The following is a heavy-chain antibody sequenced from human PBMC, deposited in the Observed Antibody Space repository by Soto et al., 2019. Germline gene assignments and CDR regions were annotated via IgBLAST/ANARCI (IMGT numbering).Heavy chain of an antibody. D-gene: IGHD3-16*01. CDR3: ARGNPFNYAGFDV. V-gene: IGHV1-18*04. Sequence: QVQLVQSGAEVKKPGASVKVFCKASGYTFTSYGISWVRQAPGQGPEWMGWISGHNGNTNHPQSLQGRVTMTTDTSRNTAYMEVGSLTSDDTAMYYCARGNPFNYAGFDVWGQGTTVAVSS. CDR2: ISGHNGNT. CDR1: GYTFTSYG. J-gene: IGHJ6*02.